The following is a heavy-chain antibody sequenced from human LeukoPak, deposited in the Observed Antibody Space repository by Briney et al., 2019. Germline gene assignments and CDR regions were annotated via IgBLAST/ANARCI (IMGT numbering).Heavy chain of an antibody. CDR2: ISSSGNTI. CDR3: ARGSYQLLW. Sequence: PGGSLRLSCVASGFTFSSYEMNWVRQAPGKGLEWVSYISSSGNTIYYADSVKGRFTISRDNAKNSLYLQMNCLRAEDTAVYYCARGSYQLLWGGQGTLVTVSS. J-gene: IGHJ4*02. CDR1: GFTFSSYE. V-gene: IGHV3-48*03. D-gene: IGHD2-2*01.